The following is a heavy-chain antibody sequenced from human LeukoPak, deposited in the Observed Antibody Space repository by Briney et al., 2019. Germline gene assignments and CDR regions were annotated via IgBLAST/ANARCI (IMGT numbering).Heavy chain of an antibody. D-gene: IGHD7-27*01. Sequence: PGGSLRLSCAASGFTFYDYAMHWVRQAPGKGLEWVSGISWNSGSIGYADSVKGRFTISRDNAKNSPYLQMNSLRAEDTALYYCAKALSTGDPYYFDYWGQGTLVTVSS. CDR2: ISWNSGSI. V-gene: IGHV3-9*01. CDR1: GFTFYDYA. CDR3: AKALSTGDPYYFDY. J-gene: IGHJ4*02.